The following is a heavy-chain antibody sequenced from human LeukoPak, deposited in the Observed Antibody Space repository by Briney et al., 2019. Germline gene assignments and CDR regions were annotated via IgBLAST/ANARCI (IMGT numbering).Heavy chain of an antibody. J-gene: IGHJ3*02. CDR3: ARENVVVPAAGDAFDI. CDR2: INYSGST. V-gene: IGHV4-59*01. D-gene: IGHD2-2*01. CDR1: GGSISSCY. Sequence: SETLSLTCTVSGGSISSCYWSWIRQPPGRGLEWIGYINYSGSTNYNPSLKSRVTISVDTSKNQFSLKLSSVTAADTAVYYCARENVVVPAAGDAFDIWGQGTMVTVSS.